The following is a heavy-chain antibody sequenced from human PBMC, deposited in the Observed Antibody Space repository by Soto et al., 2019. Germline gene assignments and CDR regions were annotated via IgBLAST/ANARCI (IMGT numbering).Heavy chain of an antibody. Sequence: GGSMRLSCAAAGFKFSSYGVHWVSKATGKGLEWVAVISYDGSNKYYADSVKGRFTISRDNSKNTLYLQMNSLRAEDTAVYYCAKDRSSSAAAYLYYYYMDVWGKGTTVTVSS. J-gene: IGHJ6*03. CDR1: GFKFSSYG. CDR3: AKDRSSSAAAYLYYYYMDV. V-gene: IGHV3-30*18. CDR2: ISYDGSNK. D-gene: IGHD6-13*01.